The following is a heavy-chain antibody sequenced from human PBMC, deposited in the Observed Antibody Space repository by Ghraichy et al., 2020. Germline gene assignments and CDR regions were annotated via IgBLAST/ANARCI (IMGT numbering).Heavy chain of an antibody. CDR3: ARDEGVTTLTSLAY. CDR1: GFTFSSYA. D-gene: IGHD4-17*01. Sequence: GGSLRLSCAASGFTFSSYAMHWVRQAPGKGLEWVAVISYDGSNKYYADSVKGRFTISRDNSKNTLYLQMNSLRAEDTAVYYWARDEGVTTLTSLAYWGQGPLVTVSS. CDR2: ISYDGSNK. J-gene: IGHJ4*02. V-gene: IGHV3-30-3*01.